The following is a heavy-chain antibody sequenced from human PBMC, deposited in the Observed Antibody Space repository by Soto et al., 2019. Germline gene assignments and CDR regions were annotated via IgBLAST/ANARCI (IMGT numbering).Heavy chain of an antibody. Sequence: GSLRLSCAASGFTFGNAWMSWVRQAPGKGLEWVGRIKNKKDGGTTDYAAPVRGRFTISRDDSRNTLYLQMNSLRTEDTAVYYCTTDPGDFEDYWGQGTQVTVSS. CDR2: IKNKKDGGTT. J-gene: IGHJ4*02. V-gene: IGHV3-15*01. D-gene: IGHD4-17*01. CDR1: GFTFGNAW. CDR3: TTDPGDFEDY.